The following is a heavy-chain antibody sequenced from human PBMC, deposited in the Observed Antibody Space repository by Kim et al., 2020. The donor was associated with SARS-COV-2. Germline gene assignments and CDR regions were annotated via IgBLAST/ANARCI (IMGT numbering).Heavy chain of an antibody. CDR2: ISGSGGST. J-gene: IGHJ4*02. D-gene: IGHD2-2*01. Sequence: GGSLRLSCAASGFTFSSYAMSWVRQAPGKGLEWVSAISGSGGSTYYADSVKGRFTISRDNSKNTLYLQMNSLRAEDTAVYYCASPGYCSSTSCPHGYWGQGTLVTVSS. V-gene: IGHV3-23*01. CDR3: ASPGYCSSTSCPHGY. CDR1: GFTFSSYA.